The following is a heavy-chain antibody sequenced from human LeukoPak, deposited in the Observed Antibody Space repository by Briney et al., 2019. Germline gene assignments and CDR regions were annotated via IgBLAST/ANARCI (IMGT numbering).Heavy chain of an antibody. CDR1: GGSISSSSYY. D-gene: IGHD4-17*01. CDR2: IYYSGST. V-gene: IGHV4-39*07. CDR3: ARDVPYYTVTTSGNWFDP. Sequence: SETLSLTCTVSGGSISSSSYYWGWIRQPPGKGLEWIGSIYYSGSTYYNPSLKSRVTISVDTSKNQFSLKLSSVTAADTAVYYCARDVPYYTVTTSGNWFDPWGQGTLVTVSS. J-gene: IGHJ5*02.